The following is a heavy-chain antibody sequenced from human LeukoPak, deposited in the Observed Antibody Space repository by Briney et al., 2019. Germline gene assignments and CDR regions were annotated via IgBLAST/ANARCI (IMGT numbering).Heavy chain of an antibody. Sequence: GASVKVSCKASGYTFTGYYVHWVRQAPGQGLEWMGWMNPKSGGTNYAQKFEARVTMTTDTSTSTAYMELRSLRSDDTAVYYCARDGDSSGFDYWGQGTLVTVSS. CDR1: GYTFTGYY. CDR3: ARDGDSSGFDY. CDR2: MNPKSGGT. V-gene: IGHV1-2*02. J-gene: IGHJ4*02. D-gene: IGHD6-19*01.